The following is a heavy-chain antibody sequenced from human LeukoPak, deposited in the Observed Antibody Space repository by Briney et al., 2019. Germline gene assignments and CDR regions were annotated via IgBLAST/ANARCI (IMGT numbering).Heavy chain of an antibody. CDR3: ARGGYSSGWYARRVGYFDY. J-gene: IGHJ4*02. V-gene: IGHV4-34*01. CDR2: INHSGST. D-gene: IGHD6-19*01. CDR1: GGSISGHY. Sequence: SETLSLTCTVSGGSISGHYWSWIRQPPGKGLEWIGEINHSGSTNYNPSLKSRVTISVDTSKNQFSLKLSSVTAADTAVYYCARGGYSSGWYARRVGYFDYWGQGTLVTVSS.